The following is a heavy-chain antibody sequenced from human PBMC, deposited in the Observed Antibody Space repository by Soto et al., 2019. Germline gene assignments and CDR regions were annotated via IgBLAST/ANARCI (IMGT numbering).Heavy chain of an antibody. CDR1: GYTFTSYD. CDR3: ARLIVVVVPAAFYYYYMDV. V-gene: IGHV1-8*01. CDR2: MNPNSGNT. J-gene: IGHJ6*03. Sequence: ASVKVSCKASGYTFTSYDINWVRQATGQGLEWMGWMNPNSGNTGYAQKFQGRVTMTRNTSISTAYMELSSLRSEDTAVYYCARLIVVVVPAAFYYYYMDVWGKGTTVTVSS. D-gene: IGHD2-2*01.